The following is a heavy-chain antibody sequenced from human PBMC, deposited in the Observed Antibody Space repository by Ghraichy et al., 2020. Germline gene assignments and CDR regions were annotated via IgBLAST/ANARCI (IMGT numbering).Heavy chain of an antibody. CDR3: ARAAIVVVSKADAFDI. CDR1: GGSISSGGYY. D-gene: IGHD2-15*01. CDR2: IYYSGST. V-gene: IGHV4-31*03. Sequence: SETLSLTCTVSGGSISSGGYYWSWIRQHPGKGLEWIGYIYYSGSTYYNPSLKSRVTISVDTSKNQFSLKLSSVTAADTAVYYCARAAIVVVSKADAFDIWGQGTMVTVSS. J-gene: IGHJ3*02.